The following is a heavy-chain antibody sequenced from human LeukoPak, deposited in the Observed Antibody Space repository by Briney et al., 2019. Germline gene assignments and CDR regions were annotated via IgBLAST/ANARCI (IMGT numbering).Heavy chain of an antibody. J-gene: IGHJ5*02. V-gene: IGHV3-33*01. D-gene: IGHD6-19*01. CDR3: ARDAIAVAGTSWFDP. CDR2: IWYDGSNK. CDR1: GFTFSSYG. Sequence: GGSLRLSCAASGFTFSSYGMHWVRQAPGKGLEWVAVIWYDGSNKYYADSVKGRFTISRDNSKNTLYLQMNSLRAEDTAVYYCARDAIAVAGTSWFDPWGQGTLVTVSP.